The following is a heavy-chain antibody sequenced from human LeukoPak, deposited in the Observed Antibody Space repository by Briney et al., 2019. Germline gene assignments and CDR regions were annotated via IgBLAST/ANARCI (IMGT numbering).Heavy chain of an antibody. Sequence: GGSLRLSCTASGFTFGDYAMSWVRQAPGKGLEWVGFIRSKAYGGTTEYAASVKGRFTISRDDSKSIAYLQMNSLKTEDTAVYYCTRALGGYCSSTSCYAPHYWGQGTLVTVSS. CDR3: TRALGGYCSSTSCYAPHY. J-gene: IGHJ4*02. CDR1: GFTFGDYA. D-gene: IGHD2-2*01. CDR2: IRSKAYGGTT. V-gene: IGHV3-49*04.